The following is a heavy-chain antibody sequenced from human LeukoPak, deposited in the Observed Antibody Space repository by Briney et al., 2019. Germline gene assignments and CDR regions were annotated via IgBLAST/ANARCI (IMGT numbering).Heavy chain of an antibody. D-gene: IGHD6-19*01. CDR1: GFTFSSYG. J-gene: IGHJ6*02. CDR3: AKDGMSSGWYPTVYYYYYGMDV. V-gene: IGHV3-30*18. Sequence: PGRSLRLSCAASGFTFSSYGMHWVRQAPGKGLEWVAVISYDGSNKYYADSVKGRFTISRDNSKNTLYLQMNSLRAEDTAVYYCAKDGMSSGWYPTVYYYYYGMDVWGQGTTVTVSS. CDR2: ISYDGSNK.